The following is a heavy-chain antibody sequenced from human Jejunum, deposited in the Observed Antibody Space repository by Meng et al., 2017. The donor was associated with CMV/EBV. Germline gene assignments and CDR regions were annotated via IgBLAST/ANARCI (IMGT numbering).Heavy chain of an antibody. CDR3: ARVRGGFDP. Sequence: LTGTVSGGSISGYYWSWIRQPPGKGLEWVGYIYYTGGTNYNPSLESRATISLDRTKSQFSLKLTSVTPADTAVYYCARVRGGFDPWGQGILVTVSS. D-gene: IGHD2-15*01. CDR1: GGSISGYY. V-gene: IGHV4-59*01. CDR2: IYYTGGT. J-gene: IGHJ5*02.